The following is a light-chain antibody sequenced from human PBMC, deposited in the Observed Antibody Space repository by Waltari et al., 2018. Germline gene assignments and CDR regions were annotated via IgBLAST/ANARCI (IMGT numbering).Light chain of an antibody. Sequence: QSVLTQPPSVSAAPGTKVTIPCSGSPSNIRNNYVSWYQQRPGAAPKVFIDATEKRPPGIPDRFSGSKSGTSASLGITGLQTGDEAAYYCGTWDNNLSALVFGGGTKLTVL. CDR1: PSNIRNNY. V-gene: IGLV1-51*02. CDR2: ATE. J-gene: IGLJ2*01. CDR3: GTWDNNLSALV.